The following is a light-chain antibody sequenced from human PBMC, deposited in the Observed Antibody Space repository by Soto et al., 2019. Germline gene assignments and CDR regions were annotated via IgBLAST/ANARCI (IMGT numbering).Light chain of an antibody. Sequence: QSALTQPPSASGSPGQSVTISCTGTSSDVGGYNYDSLYQQYPGRAPKLMIYEVTKRPSGVPDRFSGSKSGNTASLTVSGLQAEDEADYYCSSYAASNNFYFVFGGGTKLTVL. CDR2: EVT. V-gene: IGLV2-8*01. CDR1: SSDVGGYNY. CDR3: SSYAASNNFYFV. J-gene: IGLJ3*02.